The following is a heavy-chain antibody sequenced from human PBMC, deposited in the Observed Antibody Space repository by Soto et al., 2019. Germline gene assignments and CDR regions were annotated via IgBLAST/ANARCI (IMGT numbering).Heavy chain of an antibody. J-gene: IGHJ4*02. CDR2: IYHTGST. D-gene: IGHD3-10*01. V-gene: IGHV4-30-2*01. CDR1: GGYISSGDYS. Sequence: QLQLQESGSGLVQPSQTLSLTCAVSGGYISSGDYSWSWIRQPPGKGLEWIGYIYHTGSTLYNPSLKSRDTFSIDRSKNQFSLKLNSVTAADTAVYYCVSDYGSGSYRFDQWGQGTMVTVSS. CDR3: VSDYGSGSYRFDQ.